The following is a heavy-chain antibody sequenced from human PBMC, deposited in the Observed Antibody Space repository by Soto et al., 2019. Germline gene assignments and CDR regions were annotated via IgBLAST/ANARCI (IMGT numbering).Heavy chain of an antibody. D-gene: IGHD3-9*01. CDR3: ASLTKDLDS. Sequence: QVQLQESGPGLVKPSQTLSLTCTVSGGSISTAYYYWSWIRQHPGKGLEWIGYIYHIGDTNYNPSLKSRVSMSVDTSKNQFSLRLNSVTAADTAVYYCASLTKDLDSWGPGTLVTVSS. J-gene: IGHJ4*02. CDR2: IYHIGDT. CDR1: GGSISTAYYY. V-gene: IGHV4-31*03.